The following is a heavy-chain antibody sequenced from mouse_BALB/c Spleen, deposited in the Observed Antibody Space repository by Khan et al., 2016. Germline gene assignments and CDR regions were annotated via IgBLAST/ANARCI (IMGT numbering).Heavy chain of an antibody. CDR3: AGWLDAIDY. Sequence: EVQLQESGPGLVKPSQSLSLTCTVTGYSITSDYAWNWIRQFPGNKLEWMGYISYSGTTTYNPSLKSRISITRDTSKNQFFLQLNSVTTEDTATXYCAGWLDAIDYWGQGTSVTVSS. CDR1: GYSITSDYA. CDR2: ISYSGTT. D-gene: IGHD2-2*01. J-gene: IGHJ4*01. V-gene: IGHV3-2*02.